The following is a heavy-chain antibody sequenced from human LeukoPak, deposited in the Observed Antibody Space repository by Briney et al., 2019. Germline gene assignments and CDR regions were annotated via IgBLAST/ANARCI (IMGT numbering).Heavy chain of an antibody. CDR3: ARRDTSGGSFDY. Sequence: SETLSLTCTVSDGSISSSSFFWGWIRQPPGKGLEWIGTIYHSGSTYYNASLKSRVTISVDTSKNQFSLRLSSVTAADTAVYYCARRDTSGGSFDYWGQGTLVTVSS. D-gene: IGHD2-15*01. V-gene: IGHV4-39*01. J-gene: IGHJ4*02. CDR2: IYHSGST. CDR1: DGSISSSSFF.